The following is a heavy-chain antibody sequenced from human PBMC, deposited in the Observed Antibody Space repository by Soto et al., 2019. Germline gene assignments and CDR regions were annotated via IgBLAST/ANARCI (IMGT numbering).Heavy chain of an antibody. CDR2: ISASAGST. CDR3: AKEGGIVVVQAAPEFSNGMDV. J-gene: IGHJ6*02. Sequence: GGSLRLSCAASGFTFSNYAISWVRQAPGKGLECVSAISASAGSTYSADSVKGRFTISRDNSKNRLYLQMNSLRAEDTAVYYCAKEGGIVVVQAAPEFSNGMDVWGQGTTVTVSS. CDR1: GFTFSNYA. V-gene: IGHV3-23*01. D-gene: IGHD2-2*01.